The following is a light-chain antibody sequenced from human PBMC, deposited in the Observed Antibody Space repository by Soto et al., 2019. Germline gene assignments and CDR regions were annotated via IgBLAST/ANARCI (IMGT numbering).Light chain of an antibody. CDR3: SSCAGSNNPYV. V-gene: IGLV2-8*01. Sequence: QSALTQPPSASGSPGQSVTISCTGTSSDVGGCKFVSWYQQYPGKAPKLIIYEVSKRPSGVPDRFSGFKSGNTASLTISGLRAEDEADYYCSSCAGSNNPYVFGTGTKLTVL. CDR1: SSDVGGCKF. J-gene: IGLJ1*01. CDR2: EVS.